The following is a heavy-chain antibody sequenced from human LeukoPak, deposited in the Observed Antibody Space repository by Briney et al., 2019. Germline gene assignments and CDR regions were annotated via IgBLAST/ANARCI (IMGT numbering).Heavy chain of an antibody. CDR3: ARDLWGKTAKFDY. CDR1: GFTFSSYS. J-gene: IGHJ4*02. CDR2: ISSSSSYI. D-gene: IGHD3-16*01. Sequence: GGSLRLSCAASGFTFSSYSMNWVRQAPGKGLGWVSSISSSSSYIYYADSVKGRFTISRDNAKNSLYLQMNSLRVEDTAVYYCARDLWGKTAKFDYWGQGTLVTVSS. V-gene: IGHV3-21*01.